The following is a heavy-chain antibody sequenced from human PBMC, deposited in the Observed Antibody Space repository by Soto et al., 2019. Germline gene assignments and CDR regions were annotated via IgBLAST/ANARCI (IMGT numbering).Heavy chain of an antibody. Sequence: GGSLRLSCAASGFTFSSYSMNWVRQAPGKGLEWVSSISSSSSYIYYADSVKGRFTISRDNAKNSLYLQMNSLRAEDTAVYYCARDQRTGDAFDIWGQGTMVTVSS. CDR3: ARDQRTGDAFDI. CDR1: GFTFSSYS. CDR2: ISSSSSYI. J-gene: IGHJ3*02. V-gene: IGHV3-21*01.